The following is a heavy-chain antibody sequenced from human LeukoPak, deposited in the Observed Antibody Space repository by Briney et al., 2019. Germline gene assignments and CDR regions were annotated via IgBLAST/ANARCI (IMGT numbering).Heavy chain of an antibody. CDR2: ISYDGSNK. D-gene: IGHD2-2*01. J-gene: IGHJ6*04. Sequence: GGSLRLSCAASGFTFSSYGMHWVRQAPGKGLEWVAVISYDGSNKYYADCVKGRFTISRDNSKNTLYLQMNSLRAEDTAVYYCAKDGPSTCNYGMDVWGKGTTVTVSS. CDR1: GFTFSSYG. V-gene: IGHV3-30*18. CDR3: AKDGPSTCNYGMDV.